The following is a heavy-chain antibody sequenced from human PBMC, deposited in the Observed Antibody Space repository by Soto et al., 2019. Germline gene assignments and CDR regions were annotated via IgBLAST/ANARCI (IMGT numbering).Heavy chain of an antibody. CDR3: AHYGDLPFDY. CDR2: IYWDDDK. J-gene: IGHJ4*02. Sequence: QITLKESGPTLVKPTQTLTLTCTFSGFSLSTSGVGVGWIRQPPGKALEWLALIYWDDDKRYSPSLKSRLTITKDTPKNQVVLTKTHMDPVDTATSCCAHYGDLPFDYWGQGTLVTVSS. V-gene: IGHV2-5*02. D-gene: IGHD4-17*01. CDR1: GFSLSTSGVG.